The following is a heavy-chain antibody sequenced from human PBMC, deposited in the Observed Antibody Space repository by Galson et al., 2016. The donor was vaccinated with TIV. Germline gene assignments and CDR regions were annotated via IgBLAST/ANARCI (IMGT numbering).Heavy chain of an antibody. CDR1: GGTLSRFT. D-gene: IGHD3-22*01. J-gene: IGHJ1*01. V-gene: IGHV1-69*02. CDR3: AIYDSSGYFSAEFFQE. CDR2: IIPLLGIG. Sequence: SVKVSCKASGGTLSRFTVSWVRQAPGQGLEWMGRIIPLLGIGNHAQKFQNRVAITADRSTSAASMELSSLKSEDTAVYYCAIYDSSGYFSAEFFQEWCQGTLLIVSS.